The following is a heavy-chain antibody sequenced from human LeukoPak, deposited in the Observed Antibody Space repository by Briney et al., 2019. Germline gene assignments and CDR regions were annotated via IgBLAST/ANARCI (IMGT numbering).Heavy chain of an antibody. CDR3: AKTRRSGTEYDDFDH. CDR2: IHRDGRTT. J-gene: IGHJ4*02. V-gene: IGHV3-43*02. Sequence: PGGSLRLSCAASGFNFADYDMHWVRQVPGKGLEWVALIHRDGRTTYYGDSVKGRFAISRDNSRTSLYLQMNSLRAEDTALYHCAKTRRSGTEYDDFDHWGQGTQVTVSS. CDR1: GFNFADYD. D-gene: IGHD1-26*01.